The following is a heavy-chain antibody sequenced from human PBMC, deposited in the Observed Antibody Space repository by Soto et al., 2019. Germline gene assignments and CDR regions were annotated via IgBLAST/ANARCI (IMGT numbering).Heavy chain of an antibody. CDR1: GFTFSSYG. CDR2: ISYDGSNK. Sequence: GGSLRLSCAASGFTFSSYGMHWVRQAPGKGLEWVAVISYDGSNKYYADSVKGRFTISRDNSKNTLYLQMNSLRAEDTAVYYCARGLIQMVGSSGWGDYYYYYYMDVWGKGTTVTVSS. J-gene: IGHJ6*03. V-gene: IGHV3-30*03. CDR3: ARGLIQMVGSSGWGDYYYYYYMDV. D-gene: IGHD6-19*01.